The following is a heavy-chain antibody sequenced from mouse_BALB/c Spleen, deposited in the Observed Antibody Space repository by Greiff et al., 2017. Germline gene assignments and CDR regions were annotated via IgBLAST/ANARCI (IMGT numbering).Heavy chain of an antibody. Sequence: QVHVKQSGAELVKPGASVKLSCKTSGYTFTSYWIQWVKQRPGQGLGWIGEIFPGTGTTYYNEKFKGKATLTIDTSSSTAYMQLSSLTSEDSAVYFCARSRPYFDYWGQGTTLTVSS. J-gene: IGHJ2*01. V-gene: IGHV1S132*01. CDR3: ARSRPYFDY. CDR1: GYTFTSYW. CDR2: IFPGTGTT.